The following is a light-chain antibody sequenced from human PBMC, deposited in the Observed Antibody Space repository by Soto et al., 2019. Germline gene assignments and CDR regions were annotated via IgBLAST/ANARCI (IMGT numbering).Light chain of an antibody. V-gene: IGKV1-5*01. CDR3: QLT. CDR1: QSISSW. CDR2: DAS. Sequence: DIQMTQSPSTLSASVGDRVTITCRASQSISSWLAWYQQKPGKAPKLLIYDASSLESGVPSRFSGSGSGTEFTLTIISPQPDDFANYYCQLTFGGGTKVEIK. J-gene: IGKJ4*01.